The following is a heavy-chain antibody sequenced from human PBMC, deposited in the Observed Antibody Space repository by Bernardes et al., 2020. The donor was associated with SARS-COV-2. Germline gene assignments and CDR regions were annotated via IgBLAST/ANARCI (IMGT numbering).Heavy chain of an antibody. CDR3: AKDKGSIAVDTYYFDY. CDR2: ISCDGGST. V-gene: IGHV3-43*01. J-gene: IGHJ4*02. CDR1: GFTFDDYT. Sequence: GGSLRLSCAASGFTFDDYTMHWVRQAPGKGLEWVSLISCDGGSTYYADSVKGRFTISRDNSKASLYLQMNSLRTEDTALYYCAKDKGSIAVDTYYFDYWGQGTLVTVSS. D-gene: IGHD6-19*01.